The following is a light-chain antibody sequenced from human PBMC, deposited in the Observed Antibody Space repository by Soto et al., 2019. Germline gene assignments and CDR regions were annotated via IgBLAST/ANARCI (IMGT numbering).Light chain of an antibody. CDR3: HHYGTSPLT. V-gene: IGKV3-20*01. CDR1: QSVSSSY. Sequence: EIVLTQSPGTLSLSPGQRATLSCRASQSVSSSYLAWYQQKPGQAPRLLIYGASSRATGIPDRFSGSGSGTDFTLIISRLEPEDFAVYYCHHYGTSPLTFGQGTKVEIK. J-gene: IGKJ1*01. CDR2: GAS.